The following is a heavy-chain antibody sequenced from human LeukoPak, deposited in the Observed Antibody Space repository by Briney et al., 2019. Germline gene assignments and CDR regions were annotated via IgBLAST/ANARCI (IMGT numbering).Heavy chain of an antibody. D-gene: IGHD3-10*01. V-gene: IGHV3-23*01. J-gene: IGHJ6*02. Sequence: GGSLRLSCVASGFTFRFYVMTWVRQAPGRGLEWVSTITASNGGIYYGDSVKGRFTISRDNSKNTLYLQMNRLRVEDTAVYYCAKDYPDYPGSGTSLYGMDVWGQGTTVTVSS. CDR1: GFTFRFYV. CDR3: AKDYPDYPGSGTSLYGMDV. CDR2: ITASNGGI.